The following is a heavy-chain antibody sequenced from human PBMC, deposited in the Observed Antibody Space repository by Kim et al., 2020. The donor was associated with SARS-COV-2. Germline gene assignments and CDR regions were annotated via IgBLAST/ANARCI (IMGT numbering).Heavy chain of an antibody. J-gene: IGHJ4*02. CDR1: GFTFSSYG. CDR3: ARVLSKGLKLQTNPRAPFDY. D-gene: IGHD4-4*01. V-gene: IGHV3-33*01. CDR2: IWYDGSNK. Sequence: GGSLRLSCAASGFTFSSYGMHWVRQAPVKGLEWVAVIWYDGSNKYYADSVKGRFTISRDNSKNTLYLQMNSLRAEDTAVYYCARVLSKGLKLQTNPRAPFDYWGQGTLVTVSS.